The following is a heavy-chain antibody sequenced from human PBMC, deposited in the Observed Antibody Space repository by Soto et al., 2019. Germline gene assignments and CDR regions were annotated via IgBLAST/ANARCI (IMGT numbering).Heavy chain of an antibody. V-gene: IGHV4-34*01. Sequence: QVQLQQWGAGLLKPSETLSLTCAVSGGSFSDSYWSWIRQTPGKGLEWIGRINHGGSTNYNPSLKSRVTISVYTSKNQFSLNPTSVTAADTAVYYCAIDNYSTGSGYYPSSAEYFQHWGQGTLVIFSS. D-gene: IGHD3-22*01. CDR3: AIDNYSTGSGYYPSSAEYFQH. J-gene: IGHJ1*01. CDR2: INHGGST. CDR1: GGSFSDSY.